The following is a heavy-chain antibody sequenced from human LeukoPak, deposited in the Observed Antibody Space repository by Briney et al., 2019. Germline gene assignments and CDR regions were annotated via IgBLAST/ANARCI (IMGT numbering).Heavy chain of an antibody. CDR1: GGSISIYY. Sequence: PSETLSLTCTVSGGSISIYYWSWIRQPPGKGREWIGYIYYSGSTIYNPSLKSRVTISVDTSKNQFSLKLSSVTAADTAVYYCARESTMIGNWFDPWGQGTLVTVSS. J-gene: IGHJ5*02. V-gene: IGHV4-59*01. CDR2: IYYSGST. CDR3: ARESTMIGNWFDP. D-gene: IGHD3-22*01.